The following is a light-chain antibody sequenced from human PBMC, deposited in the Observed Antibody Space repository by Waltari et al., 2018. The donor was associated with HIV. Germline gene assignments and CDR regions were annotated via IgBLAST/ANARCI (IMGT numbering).Light chain of an antibody. CDR1: QSVSSNY. J-gene: IGKJ2*01. CDR2: GAS. Sequence: ELVLTQSPGTLSLSPGERATLSCRASQSVSSNYLAWYQHKPGQAPRLLFYGASTRATDIPDRFSGSGSGTDFTLTISRLEAEDSAVYYCQQYGYSSYTFGQGSKLQI. CDR3: QQYGYSSYT. V-gene: IGKV3-20*01.